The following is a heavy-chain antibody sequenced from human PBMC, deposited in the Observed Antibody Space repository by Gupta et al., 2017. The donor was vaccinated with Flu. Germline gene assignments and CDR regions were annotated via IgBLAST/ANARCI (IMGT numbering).Heavy chain of an antibody. Sequence: QVELMQPGAEVKKPGASVKVSCKASGYILTGYYIHWVRQAPGQGLEWMGRINPDSGDTTYAQGFQGRVTMTRDLSISTAYMELSRLRSDDTAVYYCARVGASSTGSAFVPRRDEPTWGYWGQGTLGTVSS. D-gene: IGHD6-13*01. CDR2: INPDSGDT. CDR1: GYILTGYY. CDR3: ARVGASSTGSAFVPRRDEPTWGY. V-gene: IGHV1-2*06. J-gene: IGHJ4*02.